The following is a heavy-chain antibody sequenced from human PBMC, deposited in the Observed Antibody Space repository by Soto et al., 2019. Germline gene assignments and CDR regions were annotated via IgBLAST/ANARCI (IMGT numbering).Heavy chain of an antibody. V-gene: IGHV4-31*03. CDR2: IYYSGST. CDR1: GGSISSGGYY. CDR3: ARSGHSYGPNPFLY. Sequence: QVQLQESGPGLVKPSQTLSLTCTVSGGSISSGGYYWSWIRQHPGKGLEWIGYIYYSGSTYYNPSLRCRVTISVGTSKHQFSLTLCSVTAAATAVYYYARSGHSYGPNPFLYCGQGTLVSVSS. D-gene: IGHD5-18*01. J-gene: IGHJ4*02.